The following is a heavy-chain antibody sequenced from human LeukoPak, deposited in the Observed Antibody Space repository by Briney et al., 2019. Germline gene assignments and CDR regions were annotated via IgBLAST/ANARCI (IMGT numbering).Heavy chain of an antibody. Sequence: GGSLRLSCVASGFTVSSNFMSWVRQAPGQGLELVSVIYSGGNTYYADPVRGRFTIFRDNSKNTLYLQMNSLRAEDTAMYYCARKYTYGLDWGQGTLVTVSS. CDR3: ARKYTYGLD. CDR2: IYSGGNT. CDR1: GFTVSSNF. V-gene: IGHV3-66*01. J-gene: IGHJ4*02. D-gene: IGHD5-18*01.